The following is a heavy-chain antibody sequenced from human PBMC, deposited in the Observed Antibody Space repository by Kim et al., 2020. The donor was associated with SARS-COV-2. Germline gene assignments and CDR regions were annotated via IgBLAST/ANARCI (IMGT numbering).Heavy chain of an antibody. CDR3: AVWLQTNYYCYGMDV. D-gene: IGHD3-16*01. J-gene: IGHJ6*02. Sequence: ASVKVSCKASGYTFTSYDINWVRQATGQGLEWMGWMNPNSGNTGYAQKFQGRVTMTRNTSISTAYMELSSLRSEDTPVYYWAVWLQTNYYCYGMDVWGQGTTVTVSS. V-gene: IGHV1-8*01. CDR2: MNPNSGNT. CDR1: GYTFTSYD.